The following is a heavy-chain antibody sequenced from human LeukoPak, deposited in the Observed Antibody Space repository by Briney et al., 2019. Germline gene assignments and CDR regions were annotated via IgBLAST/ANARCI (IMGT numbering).Heavy chain of an antibody. CDR1: GYSFTGYY. J-gene: IGHJ4*02. V-gene: IGHV1-18*04. CDR2: ISTYDDNI. Sequence: ASVKVSCKASGYSFTGYYLDWVRQAPGQGVEWLGWISTYDDNIKYAQSLQGRLTLTIDTSTSTAYMELRSLTSDDTAVYYCAPETYSNILTGTDYWGPGTLVTVSS. D-gene: IGHD3-9*01. CDR3: APETYSNILTGTDY.